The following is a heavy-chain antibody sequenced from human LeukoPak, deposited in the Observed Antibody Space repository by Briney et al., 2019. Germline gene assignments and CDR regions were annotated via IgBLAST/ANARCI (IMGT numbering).Heavy chain of an antibody. CDR3: ARETGSAVGSTDFDY. CDR1: GFTFSSYA. J-gene: IGHJ4*02. V-gene: IGHV3-30-3*01. D-gene: IGHD4-17*01. Sequence: GGSLRLSCAASGFTFSSYAMHWVRQAPGKGLEWVAVISYDGSNKYHVDSVKGRFTVSRDNSKNTLYLQMNSLRAEDTAVYYCARETGSAVGSTDFDYWGQGTLVTVSS. CDR2: ISYDGSNK.